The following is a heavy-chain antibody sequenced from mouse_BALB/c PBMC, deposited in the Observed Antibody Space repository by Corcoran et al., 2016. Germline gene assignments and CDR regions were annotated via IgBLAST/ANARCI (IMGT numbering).Heavy chain of an antibody. J-gene: IGHJ2*01. CDR1: GYTFTNYG. Sequence: QIQLVQSGRELKMTGETVKIVCKASGYTFTNYGMNWVKQAPGKGLKWMGWINTYTGEPTYADDFKGRFAFSLETSASTAYLQINNLKNEDTATYFCARGPAALDYWGQGTTLTVSS. CDR2: INTYTGEP. V-gene: IGHV9-3-1*01. CDR3: ARGPAALDY.